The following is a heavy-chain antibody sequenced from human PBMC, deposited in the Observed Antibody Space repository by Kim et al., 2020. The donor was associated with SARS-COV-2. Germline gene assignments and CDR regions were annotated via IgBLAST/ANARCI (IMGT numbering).Heavy chain of an antibody. D-gene: IGHD5-18*01. J-gene: IGHJ3*02. CDR2: INPNSGGR. V-gene: IGHV1-2*06. Sequence: ASVKVSCKASGYTFTGYYMHWVRQAPGQGLEWMGRINPNSGGRNYAQKFQGRVTMTRDTSISTAYMELSRLRSDDTAVYYCARDIAQYSYGLDAFDILGQGTMVTVSS. CDR1: GYTFTGYY. CDR3: ARDIAQYSYGLDAFDI.